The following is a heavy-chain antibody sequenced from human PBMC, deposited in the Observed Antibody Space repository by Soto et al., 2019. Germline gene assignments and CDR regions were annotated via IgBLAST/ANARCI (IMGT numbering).Heavy chain of an antibody. Sequence: GEPLKIWCRGAGDSCTSYWISWVRKMHGKGLEWMGRIDPSDSYTNYSPSFQGHVTISADKSIGTAYLQWSSLKASDTAMYYCARHSVERLDRYSYHMDLWGQGTTVTVSS. CDR3: ARHSVERLDRYSYHMDL. CDR2: IDPSDSYT. J-gene: IGHJ6*02. V-gene: IGHV5-10-1*01. D-gene: IGHD3-3*01. CDR1: GDSCTSYW.